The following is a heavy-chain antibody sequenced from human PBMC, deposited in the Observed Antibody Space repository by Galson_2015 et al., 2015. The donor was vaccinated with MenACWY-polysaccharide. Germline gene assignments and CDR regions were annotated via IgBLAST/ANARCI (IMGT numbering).Heavy chain of an antibody. V-gene: IGHV3-30-3*01. D-gene: IGHD3-16*01. CDR3: ASNLDGGYANDYYYGMDV. Sequence: SLRLSCAASGFTFSSYAMHWVRQAPGKGLEWVAVISYDGSNKYYADSVKGRFTISRDNSKNTLYLQMNSLRAEDTAVYYCASNLDGGYANDYYYGMDVWGQGTTVTVSS. J-gene: IGHJ6*02. CDR1: GFTFSSYA. CDR2: ISYDGSNK.